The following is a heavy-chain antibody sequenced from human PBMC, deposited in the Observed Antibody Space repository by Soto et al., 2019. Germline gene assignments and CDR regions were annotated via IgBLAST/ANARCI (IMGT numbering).Heavy chain of an antibody. V-gene: IGHV1-46*03. J-gene: IGHJ3*02. Sequence: ASVKVSCKASGYTCTIYYMHWVLQAPGEGLEWMGIINPSGGSTSYAQKFQGRVTMTRDTSTSTVYMELSSLISEDTAVYYCARHLGVPAALGAYDIWGQVTMV. D-gene: IGHD2-2*01. CDR2: INPSGGST. CDR3: ARHLGVPAALGAYDI. CDR1: GYTCTIYY.